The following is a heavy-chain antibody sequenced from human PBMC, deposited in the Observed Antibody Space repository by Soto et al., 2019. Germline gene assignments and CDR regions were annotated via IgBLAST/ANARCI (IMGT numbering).Heavy chain of an antibody. J-gene: IGHJ6*02. Sequence: ASVKVSCKASGGTFTSYDINWVRQATGQGLEWMGWMNTNSGNTGYAQKFQGRVTMTRNTSISTAYMELSSLRSEDTAVYYCARVKKGREQLRYYYYYYCMDVWGQGTTVTVSS. D-gene: IGHD6-13*01. CDR1: GGTFTSYD. CDR3: ARVKKGREQLRYYYYYYCMDV. CDR2: MNTNSGNT. V-gene: IGHV1-8*01.